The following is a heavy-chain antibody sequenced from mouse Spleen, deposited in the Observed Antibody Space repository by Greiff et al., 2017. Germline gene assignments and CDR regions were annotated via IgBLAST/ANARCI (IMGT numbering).Heavy chain of an antibody. CDR2: IDPSDSET. Sequence: QVQLQQPGAELVRPGSSVKLSCKASGYTFTSYWMHWVKQRPIQGLEWIGNIDPSDSETPYNQKFKDKATLTVDKSSSTAYMQLSSQTYGDTAVYYCARHEEGNYRYGAWFAYWGQRTLVTVSA. D-gene: IGHD2-14*01. J-gene: IGHJ3*01. V-gene: IGHV1-52*01. CDR1: GYTFTSYW. CDR3: ARHEEGNYRYGAWFAY.